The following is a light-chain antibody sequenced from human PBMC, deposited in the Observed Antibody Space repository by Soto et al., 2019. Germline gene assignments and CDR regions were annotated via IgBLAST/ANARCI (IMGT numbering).Light chain of an antibody. J-gene: IGKJ2*01. V-gene: IGKV3-15*01. CDR1: QSVSSN. CDR2: GAS. CDR3: QQYNKWPPYT. Sequence: EIVMTQSPANLSVSPGERATLSCRASQSVSSNLAWYHGASTRATGIPARFSGSGSGTEFTLTISSLQSEDFAVYYCQQYNKWPPYTFGQGTKVEIK.